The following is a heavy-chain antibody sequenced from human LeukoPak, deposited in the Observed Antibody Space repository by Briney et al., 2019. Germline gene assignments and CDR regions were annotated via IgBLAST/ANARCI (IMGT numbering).Heavy chain of an antibody. CDR3: ARGFRDYDSSGYYPSPSRFWYFDL. J-gene: IGHJ2*01. CDR1: GGTFSNYT. Sequence: SVKVSCKASGGTFSNYTISWVRQAPGQGLEWMGRIIPIPCIANFAQKFQGRVTITADESTSTAYMELSSLRSEDTAVYYCARGFRDYDSSGYYPSPSRFWYFDLWGRGTLVTVSS. CDR2: IIPIPCIA. V-gene: IGHV1-69*02. D-gene: IGHD3-22*01.